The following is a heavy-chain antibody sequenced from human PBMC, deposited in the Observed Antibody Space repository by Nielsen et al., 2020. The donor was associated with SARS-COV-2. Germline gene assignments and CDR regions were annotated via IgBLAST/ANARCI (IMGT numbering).Heavy chain of an antibody. CDR3: ARARAAGAYYYYGMDV. J-gene: IGHJ6*02. CDR2: IYTSGST. V-gene: IGHV4-61*02. D-gene: IGHD6-13*01. Sequence: SETLSLTCTVSGGSISSGSYYWSWIRQPAGKGLEWIGRIYTSGSTNYNPSLKSRVTISVDTSKNQFSLKLSSVTAADTAVYYCARARAAGAYYYYGMDVWGQGTTVTVSS. CDR1: GGSISSGSYY.